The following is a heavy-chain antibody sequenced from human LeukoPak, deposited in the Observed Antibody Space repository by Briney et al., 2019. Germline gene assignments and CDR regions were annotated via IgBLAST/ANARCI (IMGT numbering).Heavy chain of an antibody. Sequence: PGGSLRLSCAASGFTFSSYAMSWVRQAPGKGLEWVSAISGSGGSTYYADSVKGRFTISRDNSKNTLYLQMNSLRAEDTAVYYCAKVVCVDDILTGYYQHDLPTTDYWGQGTLVTVSS. D-gene: IGHD3-9*01. CDR3: AKVVCVDDILTGYYQHDLPTTDY. CDR1: GFTFSSYA. V-gene: IGHV3-23*01. J-gene: IGHJ4*02. CDR2: ISGSGGST.